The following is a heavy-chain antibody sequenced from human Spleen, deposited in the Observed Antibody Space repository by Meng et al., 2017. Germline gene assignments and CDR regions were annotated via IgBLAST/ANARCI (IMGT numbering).Heavy chain of an antibody. V-gene: IGHV3-72*01. D-gene: IGHD6-19*01. CDR3: ALGIIVAGWPWPDP. J-gene: IGHJ5*02. Sequence: NLVRQAPGKGLEWVGRSRHKPNSHTTEYAASVKGRFTISRDDSKNSVYLQMNSLKTEDTAVYYCALGIIVAGWPWPDPWGQGTLVTVSS. CDR2: SRHKPNSHTT.